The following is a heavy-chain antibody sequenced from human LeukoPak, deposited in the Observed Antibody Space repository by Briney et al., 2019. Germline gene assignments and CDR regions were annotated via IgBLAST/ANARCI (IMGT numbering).Heavy chain of an antibody. D-gene: IGHD3-10*01. CDR2: ISGGST. J-gene: IGHJ4*02. Sequence: GGSLRLSCAASGFTVSSNEMSWVRQAPGKGLEWVSSISGGSTYYADSVKGRFTISRDNSKNTLYLQMNSLRAEDTAVYYCARGGYYGSGSYYDLDYWGQGTLVTVSS. CDR1: GFTVSSNE. CDR3: ARGGYYGSGSYYDLDY. V-gene: IGHV3-38-3*01.